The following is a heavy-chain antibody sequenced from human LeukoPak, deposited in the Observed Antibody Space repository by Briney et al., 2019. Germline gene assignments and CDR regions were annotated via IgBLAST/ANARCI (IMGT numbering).Heavy chain of an antibody. CDR2: INPSGGST. J-gene: IGHJ4*02. V-gene: IGHV1-46*01. Sequence: GASVKVSCKASGGTFSSYAISWVRQAPGQGLEWMGIINPSGGSTSYAQKFQGRVTMTRDMSTSTVYMELSSLRSEDTAVYYCAREGVVGYDWGQGTLVTVSS. CDR3: AREGVVGYD. D-gene: IGHD3-3*01. CDR1: GGTFSSYA.